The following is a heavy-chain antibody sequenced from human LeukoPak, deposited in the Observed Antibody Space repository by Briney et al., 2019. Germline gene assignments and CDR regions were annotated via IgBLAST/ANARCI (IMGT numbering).Heavy chain of an antibody. CDR2: ISSDGSNK. CDR1: KFTFSNYG. CDR3: AKCPSGVLRYFAPIDY. V-gene: IGHV3-30*18. J-gene: IGHJ4*02. D-gene: IGHD3-9*01. Sequence: GRSLRLSCAASKFTFSNYGMHWVRXAPGKXXEWVAXISSDGSNKYYADSVKGRFTISRDNSKNTLYLQMNSLRAEDTAVYYCAKCPSGVLRYFAPIDYWGQGTLVTVSS.